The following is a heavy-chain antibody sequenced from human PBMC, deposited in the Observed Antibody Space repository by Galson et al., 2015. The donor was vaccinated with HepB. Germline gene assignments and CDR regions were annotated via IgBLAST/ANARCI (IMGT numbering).Heavy chain of an antibody. V-gene: IGHV4-61*01. J-gene: IGHJ5*02. CDR1: GGSVSNSNYY. CDR3: ARELACSSTRCMDWLDP. D-gene: IGHD2-2*01. Sequence: ETLSLTCAVSGGSVSNSNYYWSWIRQPPGEGLEWIGYIYYSGISNYNPSLKGRVTMSVDTSKNQFSLKLRPVTAADTAVYYCARELACSSTRCMDWLDPWSQGSLVTVSS. CDR2: IYYSGIS.